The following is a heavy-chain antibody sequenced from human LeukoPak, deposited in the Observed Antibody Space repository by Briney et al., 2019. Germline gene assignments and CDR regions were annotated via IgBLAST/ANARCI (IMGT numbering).Heavy chain of an antibody. CDR2: INRDGSIT. V-gene: IGHV3-74*01. CDR1: GLSFSIHW. CDR3: AKGGTYSGGTIAT. Sequence: GGSLRLSCAASGLSFSIHWMHWVRHAPGQGLVWLSSINRDGSITPYADAVKGRFTISRDNARDTRHVQMNSLRVDDSAVYFCAKGGTYSGGTIATWGQGTGVTV. D-gene: IGHD2-15*01. J-gene: IGHJ3*02.